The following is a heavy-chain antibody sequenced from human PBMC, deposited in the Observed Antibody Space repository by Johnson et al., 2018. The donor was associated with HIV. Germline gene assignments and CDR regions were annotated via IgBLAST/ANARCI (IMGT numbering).Heavy chain of an antibody. J-gene: IGHJ3*02. Sequence: QVQLVESGGGLVQPGRSLRLSCAASGFTFSSYAMHWVRQAPGKGLEWVAVMWYDGSNKYYVDSVKGRFTISRDNAKNSLYLQMNSLRAEDTALYYCARRTDYYDSSGYRGGAFDIWGQGTMVTVSS. CDR3: ARRTDYYDSSGYRGGAFDI. CDR1: GFTFSSYA. CDR2: MWYDGSNK. V-gene: IGHV3-33*08. D-gene: IGHD3-22*01.